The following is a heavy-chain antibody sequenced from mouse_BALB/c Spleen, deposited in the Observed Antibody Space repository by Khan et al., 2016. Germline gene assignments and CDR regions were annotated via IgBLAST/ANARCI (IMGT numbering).Heavy chain of an antibody. CDR3: ASRYDAWFAY. Sequence: QVQLQQSGAELAKPGASVKMSCKASGYTFTSYWMHWVKQRPGQGLEWIGYINPSTGYTEYNQKFKDKATLTADKSSSTAYMQLSSLTSEDSAVYYCASRYDAWFAYWGQGTLVTVSA. CDR1: GYTFTSYW. CDR2: INPSTGYT. V-gene: IGHV1-7*01. D-gene: IGHD2-14*01. J-gene: IGHJ3*01.